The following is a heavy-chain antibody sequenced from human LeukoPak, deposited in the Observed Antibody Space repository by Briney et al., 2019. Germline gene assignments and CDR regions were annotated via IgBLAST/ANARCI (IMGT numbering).Heavy chain of an antibody. V-gene: IGHV3-21*01. CDR3: ATLLHGYSYGYGY. D-gene: IGHD5-18*01. Sequence: PLRTLRLSCAASGFTFSSYIMNWVRQAPGKGLEWVSSISSSSSYIYYADSVKGRFTISRDNAKNSLYLQMNSLRAEDTAVYYCATLLHGYSYGYGYWGQGTLVTVSS. CDR2: ISSSSSYI. J-gene: IGHJ4*02. CDR1: GFTFSSYI.